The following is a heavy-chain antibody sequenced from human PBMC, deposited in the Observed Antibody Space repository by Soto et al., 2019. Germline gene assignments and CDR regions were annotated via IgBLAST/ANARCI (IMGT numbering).Heavy chain of an antibody. V-gene: IGHV3-30*18. D-gene: IGHD5-18*01. CDR3: AKDRYSYGLDY. Sequence: QVQLVESGGGVVQPGRSLRLSCAASGFTFSSYGMHWVRQAPGKGLEWVAVISYDGSNKYYADSVKGRFTISRDNSKNTLYLKMNSLRAEDTAVSYCAKDRYSYGLDYWGQGTMVTVS. CDR1: GFTFSSYG. J-gene: IGHJ4*02. CDR2: ISYDGSNK.